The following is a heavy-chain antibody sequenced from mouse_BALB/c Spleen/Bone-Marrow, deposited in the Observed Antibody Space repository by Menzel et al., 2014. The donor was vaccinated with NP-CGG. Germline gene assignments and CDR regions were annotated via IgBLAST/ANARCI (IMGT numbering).Heavy chain of an antibody. V-gene: IGHV5-6-5*01. CDR1: GFTFSSYA. CDR2: ISSGGST. J-gene: IGHJ2*01. CDR3: ARLITRGNFDY. D-gene: IGHD2-4*01. Sequence: EVKLVESGGGLVKPGGSLKLSCAASGFTFSSYAMSWVRQTPEKRLEWVASISSGGSTYYPDSVKGRFTISRDNARNILYLQMSSLRSEDTGMYYCARLITRGNFDYWGQGTTLTVSS.